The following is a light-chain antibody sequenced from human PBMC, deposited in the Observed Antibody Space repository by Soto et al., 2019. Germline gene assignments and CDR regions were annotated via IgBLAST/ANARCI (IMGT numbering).Light chain of an antibody. J-gene: IGLJ2*01. Sequence: QSALTQPPSASGSPGQSVTISCTGTSSDVGGVYNYFSWYQQHPGQAPKLMIYEVSNRPSGVPDRFSGSKSGNTASLTVSGLQAEDEADYYCSSYAGSNNLVFGGGTKLTVL. CDR2: EVS. CDR3: SSYAGSNNLV. CDR1: SSDVGGVYNY. V-gene: IGLV2-8*01.